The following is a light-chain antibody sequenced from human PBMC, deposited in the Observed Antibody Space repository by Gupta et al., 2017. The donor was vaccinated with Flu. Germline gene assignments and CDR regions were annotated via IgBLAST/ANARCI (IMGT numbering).Light chain of an antibody. CDR1: QSISSY. J-gene: IGKJ2*01. V-gene: IGKV1-39*01. CDR3: QQSYSTPPYT. CDR2: AAS. Sequence: DIQMTQSTSSLSASVGDRVTITCRASQSISSYLNWYQQKPGKAPKLLIYAASSWQSGVPSRFSGSGSGTDFTLTISSLQPEDFATYYCQQSYSTPPYTFGQGTKLEIK.